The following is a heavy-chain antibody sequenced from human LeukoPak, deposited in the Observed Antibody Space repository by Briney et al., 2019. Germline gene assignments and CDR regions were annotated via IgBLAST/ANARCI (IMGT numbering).Heavy chain of an antibody. D-gene: IGHD2-21*01. V-gene: IGHV4-39*01. CDR1: GGPISSSSYY. CDR3: ARHVGGSMVSGGGDEMDY. CDR2: IYYSGST. J-gene: IGHJ4*02. Sequence: SETLSLTCTVSGGPISSSSYYWGWIRQPPGKGLEWIGSIYYSGSTYYNPSLKSRVTISVDTSKNQFSLKLSSVTAADTAVYYCARHVGGSMVSGGGDEMDYWGQGTLVTVSS.